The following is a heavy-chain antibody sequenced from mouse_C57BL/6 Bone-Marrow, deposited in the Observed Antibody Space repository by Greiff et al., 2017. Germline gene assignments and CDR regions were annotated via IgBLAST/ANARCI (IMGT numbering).Heavy chain of an antibody. V-gene: IGHV5-4*03. D-gene: IGHD1-1*01. J-gene: IGHJ4*01. CDR3: ARSTTVGYAMDY. CDR2: ISDGGSYT. CDR1: GFTFRSYA. Sequence: DVMLVESGGGLVKPGGSLKLSCAASGFTFRSYAMSWVRQTPEKRLAWVATISDGGSYTYYPDNVKGRFTISRDNAKNNRYLQMSHLKSEDTAMYYCARSTTVGYAMDYWGQGTSVTVSS.